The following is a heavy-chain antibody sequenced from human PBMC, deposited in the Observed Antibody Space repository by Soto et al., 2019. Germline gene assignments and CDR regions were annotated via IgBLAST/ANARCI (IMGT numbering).Heavy chain of an antibody. Sequence: PSVKVSCKASGYTFTSYAMNWVRQAPGQRIEWMGWINAGNGNTKYTQKFRGRVTITTDTSASTAYMELRSLRSDDTAVYYCSRAATVTNPYYSYYYMDVWGKGTTVTDSS. D-gene: IGHD4-17*01. CDR3: SRAATVTNPYYSYYYMDV. CDR2: INAGNGNT. CDR1: GYTFTSYA. J-gene: IGHJ6*03. V-gene: IGHV1-3*01.